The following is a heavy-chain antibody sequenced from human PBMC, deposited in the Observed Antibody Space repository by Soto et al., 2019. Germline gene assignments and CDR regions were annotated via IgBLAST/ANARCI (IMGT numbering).Heavy chain of an antibody. J-gene: IGHJ6*02. V-gene: IGHV3-21*01. CDR1: GFTFSSYS. D-gene: IGHD6-13*01. CDR3: ARDRRIAAAGKGYYYYYGMDV. CDR2: ISSSSSYI. Sequence: GGSLRLSCAASGFTFSSYSMNLVRQATGKGLEWVSSISSSSSYIYYADSVKGRFTISRDNAKNSLYLQMNSLRAEDTAVYYCARDRRIAAAGKGYYYYYGMDVWGQGTTVTVSS.